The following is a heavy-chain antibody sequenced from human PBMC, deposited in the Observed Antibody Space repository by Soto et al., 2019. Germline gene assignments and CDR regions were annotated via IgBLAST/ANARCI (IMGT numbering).Heavy chain of an antibody. D-gene: IGHD3-22*01. CDR2: ISGSGDST. Sequence: EVQLLESGGGLVQPGGSLRLSCAASGFIFRSYAMNWVRQAPGKGLERVSGISGSGDSTYYADAVKGRFTISRDNSKNTLFLQMNSLRDDDGAVYYCARDPQGYYDSSAYLDYWGQGTLVTVSS. CDR3: ARDPQGYYDSSAYLDY. V-gene: IGHV3-23*01. CDR1: GFIFRSYA. J-gene: IGHJ4*02.